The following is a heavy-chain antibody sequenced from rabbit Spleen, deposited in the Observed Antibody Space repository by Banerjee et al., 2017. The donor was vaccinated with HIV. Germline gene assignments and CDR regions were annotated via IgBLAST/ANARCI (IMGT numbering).Heavy chain of an antibody. CDR1: GFSFSTYS. CDR3: VREAGYGGYGDGNL. CDR2: IIPIFGVT. V-gene: IGHV1S7*01. Sequence: QSLEESGGGLVKPEGSLTLTCTASGFSFSTYSMSWVRQAPGKGLEWIGYIIPIFGVTYYANWVNGRFTISSHNAQNTLYLQLNSLTAADTATYFCVREAGYGGYGDGNLWGPGTLVTVS. D-gene: IGHD6-1*01. J-gene: IGHJ4*01.